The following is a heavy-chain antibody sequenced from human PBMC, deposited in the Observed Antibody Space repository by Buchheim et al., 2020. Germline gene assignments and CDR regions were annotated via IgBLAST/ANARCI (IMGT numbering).Heavy chain of an antibody. J-gene: IGHJ4*02. CDR1: GYTFTSYD. CDR3: ARGRGSTADRGYFDY. CDR2: MNPVSGNT. V-gene: IGHV1-8*01. D-gene: IGHD6-6*01. Sequence: QVQLVQSGAEVEKPGASVKVSCKPSGYTFTSYDVIWVRQATGQGLEWMGWMNPVSGNTGNAQKFQGRVTMTRDTSIGTAYMELSSLRSDDTGVYFCARGRGSTADRGYFDYWGQGT.